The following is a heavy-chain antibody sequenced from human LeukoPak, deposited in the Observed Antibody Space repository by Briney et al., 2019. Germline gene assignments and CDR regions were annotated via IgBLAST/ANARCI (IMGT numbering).Heavy chain of an antibody. J-gene: IGHJ4*02. D-gene: IGHD3-16*02. CDR3: ARVTGGMITFGGVIGNFDY. CDR1: GYTFTGYY. Sequence: ASVKVSCKASGYTFTGYYMHWVRQAPGQGLEWMGWINPNSGGTNYAQKFQGRVTMTRDTSISTAYMELSRLRSDDTAVYYCARVTGGMITFGGVIGNFDYWGQGTLVTVSS. V-gene: IGHV1-2*02. CDR2: INPNSGGT.